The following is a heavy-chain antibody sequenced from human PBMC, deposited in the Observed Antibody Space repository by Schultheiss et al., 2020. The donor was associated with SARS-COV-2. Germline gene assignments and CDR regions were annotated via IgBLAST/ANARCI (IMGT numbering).Heavy chain of an antibody. CDR2: ISYDGSNK. V-gene: IGHV3-30*18. J-gene: IGHJ5*02. Sequence: GGSLRLSCAASGFTFSSYGMHWVRQAPGKGLEWVAVISYDGSNKYYADSVKGRFTISRDNSKNTLYLQMNSLRAEDTAVYYCAKDVHRSVVAAPTQSQNWFDPWGQGTLVTVSS. CDR1: GFTFSSYG. CDR3: AKDVHRSVVAAPTQSQNWFDP. D-gene: IGHD2-15*01.